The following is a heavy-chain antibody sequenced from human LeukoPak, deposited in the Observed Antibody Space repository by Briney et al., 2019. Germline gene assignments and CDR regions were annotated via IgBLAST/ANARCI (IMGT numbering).Heavy chain of an antibody. J-gene: IGHJ4*02. CDR1: GFPFDRYW. CDR2: IKHDGSEK. V-gene: IGHV3-7*01. D-gene: IGHD3-16*01. Sequence: PGGSLRLSCAASGFPFDRYWMSWVRLAPGKGLEWVANIKHDGSEKTFVDSAKGRFTISRDNAENSLYLQMNSLRAEDTAVYYCARQPIYEAYFDFWGQGTLVTVSS. CDR3: ARQPIYEAYFDF.